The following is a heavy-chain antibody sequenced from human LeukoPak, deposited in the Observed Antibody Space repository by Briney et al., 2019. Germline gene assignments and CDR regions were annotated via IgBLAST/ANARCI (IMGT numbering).Heavy chain of an antibody. J-gene: IGHJ4*02. Sequence: ASVKVSXKASGYTFTSYGISWVRQAPGQGLEWMGWISAYNGNTNYAQKLQGRVTMTTDTSTSTAYMELRSLRSDDTAVYYCARDRTTVTAYDYWGQGTLVTVSS. CDR1: GYTFTSYG. D-gene: IGHD4-11*01. V-gene: IGHV1-18*01. CDR2: ISAYNGNT. CDR3: ARDRTTVTAYDY.